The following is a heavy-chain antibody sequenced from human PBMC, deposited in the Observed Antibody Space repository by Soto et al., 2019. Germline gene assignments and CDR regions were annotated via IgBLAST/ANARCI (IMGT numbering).Heavy chain of an antibody. CDR2: IYYSGST. Sequence: TLSLTCTVSGGSISSYYWSWIRQPPGKGLEWIGYIYYSGSTNYNPSLKSRVTISVDTSKNQFSLKLSSVTAADTAVYYCARVGSSGPSDYWGQGTLVTVSS. D-gene: IGHD3-22*01. CDR3: ARVGSSGPSDY. J-gene: IGHJ4*02. V-gene: IGHV4-59*01. CDR1: GGSISSYY.